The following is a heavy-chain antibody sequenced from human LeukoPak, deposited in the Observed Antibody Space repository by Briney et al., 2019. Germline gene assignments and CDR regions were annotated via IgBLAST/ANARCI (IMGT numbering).Heavy chain of an antibody. CDR3: ARVRGYDYVWGSCPY. D-gene: IGHD3-16*01. CDR2: IYPSSGDI. CDR1: GYTFTGYY. J-gene: IGHJ4*02. V-gene: IGHV1-2*02. Sequence: ASVKVSCKASGYTFTGYYMQWVRQAPGQGLEWMGWIYPSSGDINYSQKFQDRVTMTRDTSISTAYMELSRLTSDDTAVYYCARVRGYDYVWGSCPYWGQGTLVTVSS.